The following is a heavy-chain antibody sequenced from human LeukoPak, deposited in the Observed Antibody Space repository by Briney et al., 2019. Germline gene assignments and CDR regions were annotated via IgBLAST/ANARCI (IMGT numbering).Heavy chain of an antibody. CDR1: GGTFSNYA. Sequence: GASVKVSCKASGGTFSNYAISWVRQAPGHGLEWMGRIIPMFGVTNYAQKSQDRVTITADKSTDTAYMELKRLGSDDTAVYYCARDCSGGSCYFDSWGQGIRVIVSS. J-gene: IGHJ4*02. D-gene: IGHD2-15*01. V-gene: IGHV1-69*04. CDR2: IIPMFGVT. CDR3: ARDCSGGSCYFDS.